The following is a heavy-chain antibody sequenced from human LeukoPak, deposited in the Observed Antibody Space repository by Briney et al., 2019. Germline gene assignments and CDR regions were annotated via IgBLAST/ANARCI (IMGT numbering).Heavy chain of an antibody. CDR3: AREASTWIQLWLTY. CDR1: GFTFSSYS. Sequence: GGSLRLSCAASGFTFSSYSMNWVRQAPGKGLGWVSYISSSSTIYYADSVKGRFTISRDNAKNSLYLQMNSLRDEDTAVYYCAREASTWIQLWLTYWGQGTLVTVSS. J-gene: IGHJ4*02. D-gene: IGHD5-18*01. CDR2: ISSSSTI. V-gene: IGHV3-48*02.